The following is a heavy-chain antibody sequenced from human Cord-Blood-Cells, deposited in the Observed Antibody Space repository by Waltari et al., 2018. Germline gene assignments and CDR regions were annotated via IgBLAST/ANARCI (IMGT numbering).Heavy chain of an antibody. Sequence: QVQLQQWGAGLLKPSETLSLTCAVYGGSFSGYYWSWIRQPPGEGLEWIGEINHSGSTNSNPSLKSRVTISVDTSKNQFSRKLSSVTAANTAVYYCAREHDAFDIWGQGTMVTDSS. CDR3: AREHDAFDI. CDR1: GGSFSGYY. D-gene: IGHD1-1*01. J-gene: IGHJ3*02. V-gene: IGHV4-34*01. CDR2: INHSGST.